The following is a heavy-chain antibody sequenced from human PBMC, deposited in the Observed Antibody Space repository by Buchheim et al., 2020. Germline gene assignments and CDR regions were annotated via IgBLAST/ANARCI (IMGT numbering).Heavy chain of an antibody. J-gene: IGHJ4*02. D-gene: IGHD7-27*01. CDR3: ANGPIYGAWGL. CDR2: ISAGGSTL. CDR1: GLTFSSTD. V-gene: IGHV3-48*03. Sequence: EVLLVESGGGLVQPGGSLRLSCAASGLTFSSTDMNWVRQSPGKGLEWVSSISAGGSTLYYADSVKGRFTISRDNAKNSLDLRMHSLRPEDTAIYYCANGPIYGAWGLCGQGTL.